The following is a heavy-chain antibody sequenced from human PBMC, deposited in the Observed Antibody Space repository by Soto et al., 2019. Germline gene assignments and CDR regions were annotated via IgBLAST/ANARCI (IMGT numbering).Heavy chain of an antibody. D-gene: IGHD2-8*01. CDR3: ASTYGQRNRYFDY. CDR2: ISSSGSTI. CDR1: GFTFSSYE. J-gene: IGHJ4*02. V-gene: IGHV3-48*03. Sequence: PGGSLRLSCAASGFTFSSYEMNWVRQAPGKGLEWVSYISSSGSTIYYADSVKGRFTISRDNAKNSLYLQMNSLRAEDTAVYYCASTYGQRNRYFDYWGQGTLVTVSS.